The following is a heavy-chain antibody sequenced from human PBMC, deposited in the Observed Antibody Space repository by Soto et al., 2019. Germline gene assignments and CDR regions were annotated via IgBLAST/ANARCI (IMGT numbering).Heavy chain of an antibody. CDR1: GFTFSTYE. CDR3: ARVHTEVKTAIIPNYYGMDV. Sequence: EVELVESGGGLVQPGGALRLSCTASGFTFSTYEMNWVRQAPGKGLDWVAYITGSGGAIDFADSGKGRFSISRDNAKNELYLEMNSLRAEDTAVYYCARVHTEVKTAIIPNYYGMDVWCQGTTVTVSS. V-gene: IGHV3-48*03. CDR2: ITGSGGAI. J-gene: IGHJ6*02. D-gene: IGHD1-1*01.